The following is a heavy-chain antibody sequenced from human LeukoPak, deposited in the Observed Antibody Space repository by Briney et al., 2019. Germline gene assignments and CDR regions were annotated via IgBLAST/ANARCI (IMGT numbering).Heavy chain of an antibody. Sequence: GGSLRLSCAASGFTFSSYWMHWVRQAPGKGLVWVSRINSDGSSTSYADSVKGRFTISRDNAKNTLYLQMNSLRAEDTAVYYRARELDFWSGYPFDYWGQGTLVTVSS. CDR3: ARELDFWSGYPFDY. CDR2: INSDGSST. CDR1: GFTFSSYW. V-gene: IGHV3-74*01. D-gene: IGHD3-3*01. J-gene: IGHJ4*02.